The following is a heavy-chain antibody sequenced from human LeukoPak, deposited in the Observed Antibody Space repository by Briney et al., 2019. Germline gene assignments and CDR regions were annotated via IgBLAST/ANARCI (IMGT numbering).Heavy chain of an antibody. CDR2: IYYDGST. D-gene: IGHD3-10*01. CDR3: ARDVGGADMDV. Sequence: SETLSLTCTVSGGSMTGNYWSWIRQPPGKGLEWVGYIYYDGSTNYNPSLKSRVTMSVDTSKNQFSLKLSSVTAADTAIYYCARDVGGADMDVWGKGTTVTVSS. V-gene: IGHV4-59*12. J-gene: IGHJ6*03. CDR1: GGSMTGNY.